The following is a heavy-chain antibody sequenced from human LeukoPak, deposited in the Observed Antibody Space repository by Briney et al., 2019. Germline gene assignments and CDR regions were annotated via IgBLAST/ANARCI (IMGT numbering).Heavy chain of an antibody. D-gene: IGHD6-6*01. Sequence: GGSLRLSCAASGFTFRNYNMNWVRQAPGKGLEWVSYITLSSSTIYYADSVKGRFTISRDNAKNSLYLQMNSLRAEDTAVYYCARGGAARPDFWGQGTLVTVSS. J-gene: IGHJ4*02. CDR2: ITLSSSTI. CDR1: GFTFRNYN. V-gene: IGHV3-48*01. CDR3: ARGGAARPDF.